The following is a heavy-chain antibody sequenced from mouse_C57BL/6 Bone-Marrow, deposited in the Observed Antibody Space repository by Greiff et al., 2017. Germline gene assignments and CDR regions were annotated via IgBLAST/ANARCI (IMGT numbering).Heavy chain of an antibody. J-gene: IGHJ2*01. D-gene: IGHD2-3*01. CDR2: IDPENGDP. CDR1: GFNIKDDY. Sequence: VQLKESGAELVRPGASVKLSCTASGFNIKDDYMPWVKQRPEQGLEWIGWIDPENGDPESASKFQGKATITADTSSNTAYLQLSSLTSEDTAVYYCTYGYYEDYWGQGTTLTVSS. V-gene: IGHV14-4*01. CDR3: TYGYYEDY.